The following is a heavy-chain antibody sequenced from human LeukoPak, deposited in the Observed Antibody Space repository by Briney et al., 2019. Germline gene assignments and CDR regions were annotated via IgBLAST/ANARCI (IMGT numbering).Heavy chain of an antibody. CDR3: ARDRRISWFYY. Sequence: SETLSLTCTVSGASVGTGSYYWSWIRQPPGKGLEWIGSIYYSGSTNYNPPLKSRVTISLDTSKNQFSLKLSSVTAADTAVYYCARDRRISWFYYWGQGTLVTVSS. V-gene: IGHV4-61*01. D-gene: IGHD6-13*01. J-gene: IGHJ4*02. CDR2: IYYSGST. CDR1: GASVGTGSYY.